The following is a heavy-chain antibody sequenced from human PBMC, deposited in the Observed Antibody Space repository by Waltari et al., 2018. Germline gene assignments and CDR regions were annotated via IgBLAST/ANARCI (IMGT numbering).Heavy chain of an antibody. Sequence: VQLVASGGGLVKPGGSLTLSWAASGFILRSYSMNWVRQAPGKGLEWVSSISSSTTYIHYADSVKGRFTISRDNAKNSLYLQMNSLRVEDTAVYYCVSGGWGFYFDYWGQGTVVTVSS. V-gene: IGHV3-21*01. CDR2: ISSSTTYI. J-gene: IGHJ4*02. D-gene: IGHD7-27*01. CDR1: GFILRSYS. CDR3: VSGGWGFYFDY.